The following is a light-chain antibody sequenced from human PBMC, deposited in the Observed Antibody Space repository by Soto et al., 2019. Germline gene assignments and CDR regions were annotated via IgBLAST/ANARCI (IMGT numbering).Light chain of an antibody. CDR3: SSYAGSNNLV. Sequence: QSALTQPVSVSGSPGQSITISCIGTSSDVGGYNYVSWYQQHPGKAPKLMIYEVSKRPSGVPDRFSGSKSGNTASLTVSGLQAEDEADYYCSSYAGSNNLVFGGGTKLTVL. J-gene: IGLJ3*02. CDR2: EVS. V-gene: IGLV2-8*01. CDR1: SSDVGGYNY.